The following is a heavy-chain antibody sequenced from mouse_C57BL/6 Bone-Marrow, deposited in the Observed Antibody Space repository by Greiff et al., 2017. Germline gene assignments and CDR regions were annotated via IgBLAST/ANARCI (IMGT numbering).Heavy chain of an antibody. D-gene: IGHD4-1*01. Sequence: EVQVVESGGGLVQPKGSLKLSCAASGFSFNTYAMNWVRQAPGKGLEWVARIRSKSNNYATYYADSVKDRFTISRDDSESMLYLQMNNLKTEDTAMYYCGRRRLGLTYWYFDVWGTGTTVTVSS. CDR1: GFSFNTYA. V-gene: IGHV10-1*01. CDR2: IRSKSNNYAT. CDR3: GRRRLGLTYWYFDV. J-gene: IGHJ1*03.